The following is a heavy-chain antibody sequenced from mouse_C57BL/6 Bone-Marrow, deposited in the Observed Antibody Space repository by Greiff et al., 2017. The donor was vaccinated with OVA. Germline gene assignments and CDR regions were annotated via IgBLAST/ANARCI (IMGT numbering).Heavy chain of an antibody. J-gene: IGHJ3*01. Sequence: DVKLVESGGGLVQPKGSLKLSCAASGFTFNTYATHWVRQAPGKGLEWVARIRSKSSNYATYYADSVKDRFTISRDDSQSMLYLQMNNLKTEDAAMYYCVRGGDCYGYEVWCAYWGQGTLVTVSA. CDR3: VRGGDCYGYEVWCAY. V-gene: IGHV10-3*01. CDR1: GFTFNTYA. CDR2: IRSKSSNYAT. D-gene: IGHD2-2*01.